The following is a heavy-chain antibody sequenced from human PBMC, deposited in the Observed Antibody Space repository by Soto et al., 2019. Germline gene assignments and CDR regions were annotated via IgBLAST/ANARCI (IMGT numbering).Heavy chain of an antibody. V-gene: IGHV4-39*01. CDR2: VYYRGRS. J-gene: IGHJ4*02. CDR1: GVSVSNSNYY. D-gene: IGHD2-8*01. CDR3: VSQRTSVLTQAYFDY. Sequence: SLTCTVSGVSVSNSNYYWGWILQSPGKGLEWIGSVYYRGRSYSKSSVKSRVTISVDTSKNQFSLNLNSVTASDTAVYFCVSQRTSVLTQAYFDYWGPGALVTVSS.